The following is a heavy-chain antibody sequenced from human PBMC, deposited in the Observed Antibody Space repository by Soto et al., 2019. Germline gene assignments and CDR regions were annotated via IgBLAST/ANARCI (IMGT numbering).Heavy chain of an antibody. Sequence: QVQLQESGPGLVKPSGTLSLTCAVSGVSISSHDWWTWVRQPPGKGLEWIGESHQSGSTNYNSSLKSRVTIEVDTSKNHFSLKLRSVTVADTAVYYCATRDNSRFYWGQGTLVTVSS. CDR1: GVSISSHDW. CDR3: ATRDNSRFY. CDR2: SHQSGST. D-gene: IGHD6-13*01. J-gene: IGHJ4*02. V-gene: IGHV4-4*02.